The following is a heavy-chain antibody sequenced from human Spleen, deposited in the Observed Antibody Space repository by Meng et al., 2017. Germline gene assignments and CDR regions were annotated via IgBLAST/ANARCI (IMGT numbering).Heavy chain of an antibody. CDR2: IYSGGST. CDR3: ARFIRRDSYYFDY. D-gene: IGHD3-10*01. J-gene: IGHJ4*02. CDR1: GFTVSSNY. Sequence: GESLKISCAASGFTVSSNYMSWVRQAPGKGLEWVSVIYSGGSTYYADSVKGRFTISRDNSKNNLYLQMNSLRAEDTAVYYWARFIRRDSYYFDYWSQGTLVTVSS. V-gene: IGHV3-53*01.